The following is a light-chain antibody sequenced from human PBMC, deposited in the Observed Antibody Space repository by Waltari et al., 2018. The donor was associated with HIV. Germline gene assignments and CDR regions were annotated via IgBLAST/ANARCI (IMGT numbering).Light chain of an antibody. CDR2: SNN. Sequence: QSVLTQPPSASGTPGQRVTISCSGSSSNIGSNTVNWYQQLPGTAPTLLIYSNNQRPAGGPDRFSGSKSGTSDSLAISGLQSEDEADYYCAAWDDSLNEVFGGGTKLTVL. V-gene: IGLV1-44*01. CDR3: AAWDDSLNEV. J-gene: IGLJ2*01. CDR1: SSNIGSNT.